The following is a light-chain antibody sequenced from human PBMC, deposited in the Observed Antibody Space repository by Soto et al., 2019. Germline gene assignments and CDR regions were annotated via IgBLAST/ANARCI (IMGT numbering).Light chain of an antibody. CDR3: CSYSGSSTIVV. CDR1: SSDVGGYNF. Sequence: QSVLTQPASVSGSPGQSITISCTGTSSDVGGYNFVSWYQQHPGKAPRLMILDVNNRPSGVSTRFSGSKSGNTASLTISGIQAEDEADYYCCSYSGSSTIVVFGGGTKLTVL. V-gene: IGLV2-14*03. J-gene: IGLJ2*01. CDR2: DVN.